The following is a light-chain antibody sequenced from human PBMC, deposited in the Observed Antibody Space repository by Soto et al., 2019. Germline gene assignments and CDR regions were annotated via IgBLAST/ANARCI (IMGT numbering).Light chain of an antibody. V-gene: IGLV2-8*01. CDR1: SSDIGDYDY. CDR3: SSYARRDNLL. Sequence: QPGLSQPPSASGSPGHSFTISRTGTSSDIGDYDYVSWYQQRPGKAPKLIIYEVTKRPSGVPDRFSGSKSGNSASLTVSGLQAEDEGDSFCSSYARRDNLLFGGGTKVTVL. J-gene: IGLJ2*01. CDR2: EVT.